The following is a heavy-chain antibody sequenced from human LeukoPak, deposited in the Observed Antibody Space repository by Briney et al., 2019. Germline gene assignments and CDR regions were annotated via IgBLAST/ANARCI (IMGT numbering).Heavy chain of an antibody. CDR3: ARADYYDSSGYYYPGYYYYMDV. CDR1: GGSISSYY. CDR2: IYTSGST. V-gene: IGHV4-4*09. D-gene: IGHD3-22*01. J-gene: IGHJ6*03. Sequence: SETLSLTCTVSGGSISSYYWSWIRQPPGKGLEWIGYIYTSGSTNYNPSLKSRVTISVDTSKNQFSLKLSSVTAADTAVYYCARADYYDSSGYYYPGYYYYMDVWGKGTTVTVYS.